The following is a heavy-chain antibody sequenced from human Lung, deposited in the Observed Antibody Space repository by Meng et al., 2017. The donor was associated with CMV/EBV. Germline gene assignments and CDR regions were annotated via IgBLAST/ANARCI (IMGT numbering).Heavy chain of an antibody. CDR2: IRHDGTNK. CDR3: AKDLLLFGGPNAYFDQ. J-gene: IGHJ4*02. Sequence: LTXAASGFRFDDYGMHWVRQTPGKGLEWVAFIRHDGTNKFYGASVKGRFTISRDNSKSTVYLQMNSLRPEETALYYCAKDLLLFGGPNAYFDQWGQGTLVTVSS. CDR1: GFRFDDYG. D-gene: IGHD3-16*01. V-gene: IGHV3-30*02.